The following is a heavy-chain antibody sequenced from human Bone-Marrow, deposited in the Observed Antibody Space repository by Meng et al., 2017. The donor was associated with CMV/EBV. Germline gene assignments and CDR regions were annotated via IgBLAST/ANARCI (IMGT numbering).Heavy chain of an antibody. V-gene: IGHV3-30*04. CDR2: ISYDGSNK. CDR1: GFTFSSYA. J-gene: IGHJ5*02. D-gene: IGHD2-2*01. CDR3: ARDREYCSSTNCYFTPNGFDP. Sequence: GESLKISCAASGFTFSSYAMHWVRQAPGKGLEWVAVISYDGSNKYYADSVKGRFTISRDNSKNTLYLQMNSLRAEDTAVYYCARDREYCSSTNCYFTPNGFDPWGQGTLVTVSS.